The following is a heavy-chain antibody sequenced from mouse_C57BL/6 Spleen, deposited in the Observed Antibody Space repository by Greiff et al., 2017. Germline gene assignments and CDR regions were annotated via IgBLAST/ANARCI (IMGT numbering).Heavy chain of an antibody. CDR2: ISSGGSYT. V-gene: IGHV5-6*02. CDR3: ARQDYDFDY. J-gene: IGHJ2*01. D-gene: IGHD2-4*01. CDR1: GFTFSSYG. Sequence: DVKLVESGGDLVKPGGSLKLSCAASGFTFSSYGMSWVRQTPDKRLEWVATISSGGSYTYYPDSVKGRFTISRDNAKNTLYLQMSSLKSEDTAMYYCARQDYDFDYWGQGTTLTVSS.